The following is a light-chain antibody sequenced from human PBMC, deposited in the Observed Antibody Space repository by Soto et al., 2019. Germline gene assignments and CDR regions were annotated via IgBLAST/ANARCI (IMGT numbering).Light chain of an antibody. Sequence: QSALTQPPSVSAAPGQTVTISCSGSSSNIGNNYVSWYQQLPGTAPKLLIYDNDTRPSGIPDRFSSSKSGTSATLGITGLQTGDEADYYCAAWDTSLSAVLFGGGTKLTVL. CDR3: AAWDTSLSAVL. CDR1: SSNIGNNY. J-gene: IGLJ2*01. V-gene: IGLV1-51*01. CDR2: DND.